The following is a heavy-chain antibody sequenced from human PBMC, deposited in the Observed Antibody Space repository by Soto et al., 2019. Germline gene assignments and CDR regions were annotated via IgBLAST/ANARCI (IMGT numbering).Heavy chain of an antibody. Sequence: EVQLLESGGGLVQPGGSLRLSCAASGFTFSSYAMSWVRQAPGKWLEWVSAISGSGGSTYYADSVKGRFTISRDNSKNTLYLQMNSLRAEGTGVYYFARRSSGWYFDYWGQGTLVTVSS. CDR3: ARRSSGWYFDY. V-gene: IGHV3-23*01. J-gene: IGHJ4*02. CDR1: GFTFSSYA. CDR2: ISGSGGST. D-gene: IGHD6-19*01.